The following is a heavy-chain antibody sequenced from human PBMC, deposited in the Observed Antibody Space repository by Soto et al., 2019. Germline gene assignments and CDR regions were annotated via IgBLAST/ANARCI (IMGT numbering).Heavy chain of an antibody. D-gene: IGHD3-22*01. Sequence: QVQLQESGPGLVKPSQTLSLTCTVSGGSISSGVYHWSWVRQPPGKGLEWIGYIYYSGSTYYNPYLKSRLTISVDTSNKQFSLKLSSVTAADTAVYYCADSSAKNWFDPWGQGTLVTVSS. CDR3: ADSSAKNWFDP. J-gene: IGHJ5*02. CDR1: GGSISSGVYH. CDR2: IYYSGST. V-gene: IGHV4-30-4*01.